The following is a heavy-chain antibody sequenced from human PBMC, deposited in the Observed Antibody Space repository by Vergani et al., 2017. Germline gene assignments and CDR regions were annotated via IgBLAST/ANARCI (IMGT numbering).Heavy chain of an antibody. D-gene: IGHD2/OR15-2a*01. CDR3: AREERSNTSPFGGE. Sequence: EVHLLESGGGQVEAGGSLRLSCVASGFTFSNSAMSWVRQTSGKGLEWVSAISGKGDRTYYADSVKGRFTNPRDNSKNTGYLQMNSLTAEDRATYYCAREERSNTSPFGGEGGQGSLVTV. J-gene: IGHJ4*02. CDR2: ISGKGDRT. V-gene: IGHV3-23*01. CDR1: GFTFSNSA.